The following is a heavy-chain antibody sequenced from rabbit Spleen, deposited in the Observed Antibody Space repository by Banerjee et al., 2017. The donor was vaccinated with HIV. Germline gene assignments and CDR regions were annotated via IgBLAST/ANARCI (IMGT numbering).Heavy chain of an antibody. D-gene: IGHD8-1*01. CDR2: IDTGSSGFT. CDR1: GFSLSNNYV. Sequence: QSLEESGGGLVQPEGSLTLTCKASGFSLSNNYVMCWVRQAPGKGLEWIACIDTGSSGFTYFATWAKGRFTCSKTSSTTVTLQMTRLTAADTATYFCARDTASSFSSYGMDLWGPGTLVTVS. CDR3: ARDTASSFSSYGMDL. V-gene: IGHV1S40*01. J-gene: IGHJ6*01.